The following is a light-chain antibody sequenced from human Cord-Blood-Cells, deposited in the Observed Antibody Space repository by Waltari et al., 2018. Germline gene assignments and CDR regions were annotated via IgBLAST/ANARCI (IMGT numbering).Light chain of an antibody. J-gene: IGLJ3*02. CDR3: SSYTSSSTLE. Sequence: QSALTQPASVSGSPGQSITIPCTGTSSDVGGYNYVSWYQQHPVKAPKLMIYDVINRPSGVSNRFSGSKSGNTASLTISGLQAEDEADYYCSSYTSSSTLEFGGGTKLTVL. CDR1: SSDVGGYNY. V-gene: IGLV2-14*01. CDR2: DVI.